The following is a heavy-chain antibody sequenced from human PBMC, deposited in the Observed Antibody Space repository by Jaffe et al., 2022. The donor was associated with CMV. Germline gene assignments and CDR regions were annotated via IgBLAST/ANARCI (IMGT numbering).Heavy chain of an antibody. D-gene: IGHD4-17*01. J-gene: IGHJ4*02. Sequence: EVQLVESGGGLVQPGRSLRLSCAASGFTFDDYAMHWVRQAPGKGLEWVSGISWNSGSIGYADSVKGRFTISRDNAKNSLYLQMNSLRAEDTALYYCARTTYGDYDEPFDYWGQGTLVTVSS. V-gene: IGHV3-9*01. CDR3: ARTTYGDYDEPFDY. CDR1: GFTFDDYA. CDR2: ISWNSGSI.